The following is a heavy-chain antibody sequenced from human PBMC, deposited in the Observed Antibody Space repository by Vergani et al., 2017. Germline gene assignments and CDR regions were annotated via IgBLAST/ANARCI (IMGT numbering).Heavy chain of an antibody. CDR3: TKTTGRYGENWYFDL. CDR2: IYYSGST. CDR1: GGSISSSSYY. J-gene: IGHJ2*01. D-gene: IGHD4-17*01. V-gene: IGHV4-39*07. Sequence: QLQLQESGPGLVKPSETLSLTCTVSGGSISSSSYYWGWIRQPPGKGLEWIGSIYYSGSTYYNPSLKSRVTISVDTSKNQFSLKLSSVTAADTAVYYCTKTTGRYGENWYFDLWGRGTLVTVSS.